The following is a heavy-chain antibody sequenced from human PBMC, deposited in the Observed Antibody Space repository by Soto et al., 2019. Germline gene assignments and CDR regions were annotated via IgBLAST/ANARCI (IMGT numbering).Heavy chain of an antibody. CDR2: IIPIFGTA. CDR1: GGTFSSYA. Sequence: SVKVSCKASGGTFSSYAISWVRQAPGQGGEWVGGIIPIFGTANYAQKFQGRVTVNADESTSTAYMELSGLISEDTAVYYYARDHPRGYYDSSGYLDAFDIWGQGTMVTVSS. D-gene: IGHD3-22*01. CDR3: ARDHPRGYYDSSGYLDAFDI. J-gene: IGHJ3*02. V-gene: IGHV1-69*13.